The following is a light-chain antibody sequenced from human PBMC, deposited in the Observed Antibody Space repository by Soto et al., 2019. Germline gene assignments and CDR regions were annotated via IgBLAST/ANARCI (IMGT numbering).Light chain of an antibody. V-gene: IGKV1-5*01. J-gene: IGKJ1*01. CDR3: QQYNSYSWT. CDR1: QSISSW. Sequence: EIQMTQSPSTLSASVGDRVTITCRASQSISSWLAWYQQKPGKAPKLLIYDASSLDSGVPSRFSGSGSGTEFTLTISSLQPDDFATYYCQQYNSYSWTFGEGTKVEIK. CDR2: DAS.